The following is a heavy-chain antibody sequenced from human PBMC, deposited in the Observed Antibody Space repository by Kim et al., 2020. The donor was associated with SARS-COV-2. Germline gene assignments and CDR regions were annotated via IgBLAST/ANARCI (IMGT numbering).Heavy chain of an antibody. CDR1: GGSVSSSNYY. V-gene: IGHV4-39*01. CDR3: ARRTLRPSPGWFDP. D-gene: IGHD6-6*01. J-gene: IGHJ5*02. Sequence: SETLSLTCTVSGGSVSSSNYYWGWIRQPPGKDLEWIGDIFYSGITYYNPSFRSRVTISLDKSKNQFSLKLTSVTAADTAVYYCARRTLRPSPGWFDPWGQGTLVTVSS. CDR2: IFYSGIT.